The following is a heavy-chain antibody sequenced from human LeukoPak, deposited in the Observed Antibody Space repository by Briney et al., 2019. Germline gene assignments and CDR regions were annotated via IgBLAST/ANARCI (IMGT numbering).Heavy chain of an antibody. CDR2: IAGSDGFT. CDR3: VRSLDY. CDR1: GFPFSSYA. Sequence: GGSLRLSCAASGFPFSSYAMNWVRQAPGKGLEWVSVIAGSDGFTQYADPVKGRFTISRDNSKNTVYLQMNRLRVEDTALYYCVRSLDYWGQGTLVTVSS. V-gene: IGHV3-23*01. J-gene: IGHJ4*02.